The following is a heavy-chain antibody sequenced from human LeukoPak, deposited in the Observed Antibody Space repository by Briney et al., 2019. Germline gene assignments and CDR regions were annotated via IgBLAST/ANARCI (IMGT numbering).Heavy chain of an antibody. D-gene: IGHD5-12*01. CDR2: IYYSGST. J-gene: IGHJ3*02. V-gene: IGHV4-59*01. CDR3: ARVAIVATYDAFDI. Sequence: SETLSLTCTVSGGSISRYYWSWIRQPPGKGLEWIGYIYYSGSTNYNPSLKSRVTISVDTSKNQFSLKLSSVTAADTALYYCARVAIVATYDAFDIWGQGTMVTVSS. CDR1: GGSISRYY.